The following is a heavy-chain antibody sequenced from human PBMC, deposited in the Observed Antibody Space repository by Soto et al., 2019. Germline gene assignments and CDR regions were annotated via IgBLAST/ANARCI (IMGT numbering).Heavy chain of an antibody. D-gene: IGHD1-26*01. V-gene: IGHV3-23*01. J-gene: IGHJ2*01. Sequence: EVQVLESGGGLVQPGGSLRLSCAASGFTFSNYAMSWVRQAPGKGLEWVSTIHSGGDYTHYTDSVKGRFTISRDNSRNTLILPMRGLRAEDTAVYYGAKNRGSGSYTNWRFDDWGRGTLVTVSS. CDR3: AKNRGSGSYTNWRFDD. CDR2: IHSGGDYT. CDR1: GFTFSNYA.